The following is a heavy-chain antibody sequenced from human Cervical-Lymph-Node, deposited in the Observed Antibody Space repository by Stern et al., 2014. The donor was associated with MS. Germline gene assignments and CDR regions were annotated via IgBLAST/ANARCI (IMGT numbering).Heavy chain of an antibody. Sequence: QVQLQESGPGLLRPSETLSLTCTVSGASITSYYWSWIRQPPGKGLEWIGYIYYSGTTNYNASLKGRVAISIDTSKTQFSLRLSSVTAADTAVYYCARATDLWGQGTLVTFSS. V-gene: IGHV4-59*01. CDR1: GASITSYY. CDR3: ARATDL. J-gene: IGHJ5*02. CDR2: IYYSGTT.